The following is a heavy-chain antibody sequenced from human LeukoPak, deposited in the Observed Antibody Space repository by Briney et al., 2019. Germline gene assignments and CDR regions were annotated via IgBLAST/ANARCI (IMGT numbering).Heavy chain of an antibody. D-gene: IGHD5-12*01. CDR1: GGSFSGYY. V-gene: IGHV4-34*01. CDR3: ARGTRWLRFDY. Sequence: SETLSLTCAVYGGSFSGYYWSWIRQPPGKGLEWIGEINHSGSTNYNLSLKSRVTISVDTSKNQFSLKLSSVTAADTAVYYCARGTRWLRFDYWGQGTLVTVSS. J-gene: IGHJ4*02. CDR2: INHSGST.